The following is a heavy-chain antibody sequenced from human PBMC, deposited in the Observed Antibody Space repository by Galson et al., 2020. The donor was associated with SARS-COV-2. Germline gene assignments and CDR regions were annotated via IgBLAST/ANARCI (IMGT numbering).Heavy chain of an antibody. J-gene: IGHJ4*02. Sequence: GGSLRLSCAASGFTFSSYAMSWVRQAPGKGLEWVSAISGSGGSTYYADSVKGRFTISRDNSKNTLYLQMNSLRAEDTAVYYCAKVGGMATIRPVYYFDYWGQGTLVTVSS. CDR1: GFTFSSYA. V-gene: IGHV3-23*01. CDR3: AKVGGMATIRPVYYFDY. CDR2: ISGSGGST. D-gene: IGHD5-12*01.